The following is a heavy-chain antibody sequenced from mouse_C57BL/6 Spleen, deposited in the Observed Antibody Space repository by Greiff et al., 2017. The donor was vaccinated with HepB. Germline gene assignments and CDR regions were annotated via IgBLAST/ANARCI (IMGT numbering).Heavy chain of an antibody. CDR2: INPSNGGT. V-gene: IGHV1-53*01. CDR1: GYTFTSYW. CDR3: ARRGYYYGSSYDAMDY. Sequence: QVQLQQPGTELVKPGASVKLSCKASGYTFTSYWMHWVKQRPGQGLEWIGNINPSNGGTNYNEKFKSKATLTVEKSSSTAYMQLSSLTSEDSAVYYCARRGYYYGSSYDAMDYWGQGTSVTVSS. D-gene: IGHD1-1*01. J-gene: IGHJ4*01.